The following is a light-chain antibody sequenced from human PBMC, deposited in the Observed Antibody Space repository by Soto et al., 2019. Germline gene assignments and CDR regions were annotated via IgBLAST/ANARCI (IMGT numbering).Light chain of an antibody. Sequence: EIVMTQSPATLSVYPGERGTLSCRASQNLGTLYLAWFQQKSGQAPRLLIYSASRRATGIPDRFTGSGSGTDFTLTINRVEPEDFAVYFCQQYAGSPRTFGQGTKVDIK. V-gene: IGKV3-20*01. J-gene: IGKJ1*01. CDR1: QNLGTLY. CDR2: SAS. CDR3: QQYAGSPRT.